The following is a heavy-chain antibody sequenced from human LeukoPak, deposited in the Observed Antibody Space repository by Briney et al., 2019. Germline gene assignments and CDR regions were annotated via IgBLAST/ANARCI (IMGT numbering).Heavy chain of an antibody. J-gene: IGHJ4*02. Sequence: GGSLRLSCAASGFTFDDYGMSWVRHAPGKGVEWVSGINWNGGSTGYADSVKGRFTISRDNAKNSLYLQMNSLRAEDTALYYCARDRGDGYSSPVDYWGQGTLVTVSS. CDR1: GFTFDDYG. CDR2: INWNGGST. D-gene: IGHD5-24*01. CDR3: ARDRGDGYSSPVDY. V-gene: IGHV3-20*04.